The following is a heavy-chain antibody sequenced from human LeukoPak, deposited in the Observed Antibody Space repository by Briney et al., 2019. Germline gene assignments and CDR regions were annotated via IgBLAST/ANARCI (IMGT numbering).Heavy chain of an antibody. CDR1: GFSFSYYA. D-gene: IGHD1-26*01. V-gene: IGHV3-23*01. Sequence: GGSLRLPCAASGFSFSYYAMNWVRQAPGEGLEWFSGLSGSGVSTYYADSVKGRFTISRDSSNNTLYLQLNDLRAEDTAVYYCAQHYSGSSIACCASWGQGTLVTVSS. J-gene: IGHJ5*02. CDR3: AQHYSGSSIACCAS. CDR2: LSGSGVST.